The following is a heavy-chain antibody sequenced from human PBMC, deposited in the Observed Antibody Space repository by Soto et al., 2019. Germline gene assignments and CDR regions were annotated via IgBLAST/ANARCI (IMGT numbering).Heavy chain of an antibody. J-gene: IGHJ6*02. CDR2: INHSGST. V-gene: IGHV4-34*01. D-gene: IGHD6-6*01. CDR3: ARGIEAARRYYYYGMDV. CDR1: GGSFSGYY. Sequence: NPSETLSLTCAVYGGSFSGYYWSWIRQPPGKGPEWIGEINHSGSTNYNPSLKSRVTISVDTSKNQFSLKLSSVTAADTAVYYCARGIEAARRYYYYGMDVWGQGTTVTVSS.